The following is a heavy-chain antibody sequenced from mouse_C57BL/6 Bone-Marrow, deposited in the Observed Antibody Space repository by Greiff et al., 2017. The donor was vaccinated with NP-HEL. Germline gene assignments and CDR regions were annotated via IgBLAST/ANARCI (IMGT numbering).Heavy chain of an antibody. V-gene: IGHV1-26*01. Sequence: EVQLQQSGPELVKPGASVKISCKASGYTFTDYYMNWVKQSHGKSLEWIGDINPNNGGTSYNQKFKGKATLTVDKSSSTAYMELRSLTSEDSAGYYCERYDGPGFAYWGQGTLVTVSA. CDR2: INPNNGGT. CDR1: GYTFTDYY. CDR3: ERYDGPGFAY. J-gene: IGHJ3*01. D-gene: IGHD2-3*01.